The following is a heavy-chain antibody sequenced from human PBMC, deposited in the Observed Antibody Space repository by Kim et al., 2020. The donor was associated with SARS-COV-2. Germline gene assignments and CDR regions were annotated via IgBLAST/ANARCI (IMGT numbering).Heavy chain of an antibody. V-gene: IGHV3-23*01. J-gene: IGHJ6*02. Sequence: GGSLRLSCAASGFTFHSSALNWVRQAPGKGLEWVSGISSSGSNIYYADSLKGRFTISRDNSKNTLFLQMNSLTAEDTAVYYCAREIRGGWYFYGMAVWG. D-gene: IGHD3-10*01. CDR2: ISSSGSNI. CDR1: GFTFHSSA. CDR3: AREIRGGWYFYGMAV.